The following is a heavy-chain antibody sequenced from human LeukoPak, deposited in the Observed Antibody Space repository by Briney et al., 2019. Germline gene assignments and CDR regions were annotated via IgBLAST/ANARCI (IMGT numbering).Heavy chain of an antibody. CDR1: GFTFSSYA. CDR3: ARYCNGVTCYSGYDY. CDR2: ISTNGGGT. Sequence: RSGGSLRLSCAASGFTFSSYAMHWVRQTPGKGLEYVSAISTNGGGTYYANSVKGRFTISRDNSKNTLYLQMGSLRAEDMAVYFCARYCNGVTCYSGYDYRGQGTLVTVSS. D-gene: IGHD2-15*01. V-gene: IGHV3-64*01. J-gene: IGHJ4*02.